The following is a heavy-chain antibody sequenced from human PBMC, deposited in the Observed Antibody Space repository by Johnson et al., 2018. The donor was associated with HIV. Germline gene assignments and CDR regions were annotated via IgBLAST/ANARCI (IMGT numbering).Heavy chain of an antibody. J-gene: IGHJ3*02. Sequence: QMLLVESGGGLVQPGGSLRLSCAASGFTFSDYYMSWIRQAPGKGLEWVAVISYDGRNKYYADSVKGRFTISRDNAKNSLHLQMNSLRAEDTALYYCAKDIEYSSSLGAFDIWGHGTMVTVSS. D-gene: IGHD6-6*01. CDR1: GFTFSDYY. V-gene: IGHV3-30*18. CDR2: ISYDGRNK. CDR3: AKDIEYSSSLGAFDI.